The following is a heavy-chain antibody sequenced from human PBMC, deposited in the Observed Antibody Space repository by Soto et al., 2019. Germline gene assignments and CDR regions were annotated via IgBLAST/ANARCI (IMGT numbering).Heavy chain of an antibody. CDR3: ARARYYGSGSYYTPFDY. CDR1: GGSFSGYY. V-gene: IGHV4-34*01. D-gene: IGHD3-10*01. Sequence: PSETLSLTCAVYGGSFSGYYWSWIRQPPGKGLEWIGEINHSGSTNYNPSLKSRVTISVDTSKNQFSLKLSSVTAADTAVYYCARARYYGSGSYYTPFDYWGQGTLVTVSS. J-gene: IGHJ4*02. CDR2: INHSGST.